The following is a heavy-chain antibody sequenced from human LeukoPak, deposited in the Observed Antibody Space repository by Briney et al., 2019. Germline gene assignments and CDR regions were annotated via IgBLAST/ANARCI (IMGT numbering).Heavy chain of an antibody. V-gene: IGHV4-34*01. CDR2: INHSGST. CDR3: ARLSAAGTRYDY. D-gene: IGHD6-13*01. CDR1: GGSFSGYY. J-gene: IGHJ4*02. Sequence: SETLSLTCAVYGGSFSGYYWSWIRQPPGKGLEWIGEINHSGSTNYNPSLKSRVTISVDTSKNQFSLKLSSVTAADTAVYYCARLSAAGTRYDYWGQGTLVTVSS.